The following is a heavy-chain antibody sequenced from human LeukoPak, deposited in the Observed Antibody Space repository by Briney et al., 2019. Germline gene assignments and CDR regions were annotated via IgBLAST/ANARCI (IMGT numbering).Heavy chain of an antibody. J-gene: IGHJ5*02. Sequence: GGSLRLPCAASGFTFSSYWMHWVRQAPGKGLVWVSRINSDGSSTSYADSVKGRFTISRDNAKNTLYLQMNSLRAEDTAVYYCARARPHYDSSGYYSPGGTEFDPWGQGTLVTVSS. CDR2: INSDGSST. D-gene: IGHD3-22*01. V-gene: IGHV3-74*01. CDR1: GFTFSSYW. CDR3: ARARPHYDSSGYYSPGGTEFDP.